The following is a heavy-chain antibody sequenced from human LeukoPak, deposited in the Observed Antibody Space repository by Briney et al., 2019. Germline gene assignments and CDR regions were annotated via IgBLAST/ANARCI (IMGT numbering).Heavy chain of an antibody. Sequence: GGSLRLSCAASGFTFNTDWMSWVRQAPGKWLEWVANIKEDGSEIYYVDSVKGRFTISRDNAKNSLYLQMNSLRAEDTAVYYCARGVYYFDYWGQGTLVTVSS. V-gene: IGHV3-7*03. D-gene: IGHD2/OR15-2a*01. CDR3: ARGVYYFDY. CDR1: GFTFNTDW. J-gene: IGHJ4*02. CDR2: IKEDGSEI.